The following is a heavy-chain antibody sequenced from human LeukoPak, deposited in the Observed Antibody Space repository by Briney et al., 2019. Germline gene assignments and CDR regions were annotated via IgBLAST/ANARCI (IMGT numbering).Heavy chain of an antibody. CDR1: GGSIVSSNW. CDR3: ARKGLMGVTSGVFDI. V-gene: IGHV4-4*02. J-gene: IGHJ3*02. CDR2: VYHSGSP. Sequence: SGTLSLTCAVSGGSIVSSNWWSWVRQPPGKGLEWIGEVYHSGSPNYTPSLESRLTVSIDKSKNQFSLKLTSVTAADTAIYYCARKGLMGVTSGVFDIWGQGTMVTVSS. D-gene: IGHD1-14*01.